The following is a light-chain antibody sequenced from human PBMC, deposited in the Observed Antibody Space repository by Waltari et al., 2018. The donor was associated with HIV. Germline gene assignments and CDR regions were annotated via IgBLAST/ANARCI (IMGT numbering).Light chain of an antibody. CDR3: SSSRV. Sequence: QSALTQPPSASGSPGQSVTISCPGTSSDVGGYNYVSWYQQHPGKAPKLMMYEVSKRPSGVPDRFSGSKSGNTASLTVSGLQAEDEADYYCSSSRVFGGGTKLTVL. J-gene: IGLJ3*02. CDR2: EVS. CDR1: SSDVGGYNY. V-gene: IGLV2-8*01.